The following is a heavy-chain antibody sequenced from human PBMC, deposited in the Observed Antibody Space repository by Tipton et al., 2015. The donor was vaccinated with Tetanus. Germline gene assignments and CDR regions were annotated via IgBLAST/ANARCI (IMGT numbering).Heavy chain of an antibody. CDR1: GFTFSSYA. J-gene: IGHJ6*02. D-gene: IGHD6-19*01. Sequence: RSLRLSCAASGFTFSSYAMHWVRQAPGKGLEWVAVISYDGSNKYYADSVKGRFTISRDNSKNTLYLQMNSLGAEDTAVYYCARDLGYSSGWYLQYYGMDVWGQGTTVTVSS. CDR3: ARDLGYSSGWYLQYYGMDV. V-gene: IGHV3-30*04. CDR2: ISYDGSNK.